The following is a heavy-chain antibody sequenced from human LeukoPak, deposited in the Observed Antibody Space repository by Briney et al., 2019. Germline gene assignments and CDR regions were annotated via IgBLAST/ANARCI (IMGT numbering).Heavy chain of an antibody. Sequence: SETLSLTRTVSGGSISSGGYYWSWIRQHPGKGLEWIGYIYYSGTTYYNPSLNSRVSISLDTSKNQFSLNLSSVTAADTAVYYCARSGTVTTGNYWGQGTLVTVSS. CDR1: GGSISSGGYY. D-gene: IGHD4-17*01. CDR2: IYYSGTT. V-gene: IGHV4-31*03. J-gene: IGHJ4*02. CDR3: ARSGTVTTGNY.